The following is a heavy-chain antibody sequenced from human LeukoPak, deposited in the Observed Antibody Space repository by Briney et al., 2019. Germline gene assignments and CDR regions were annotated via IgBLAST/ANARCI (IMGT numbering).Heavy chain of an antibody. J-gene: IGHJ4*02. V-gene: IGHV3-7*03. D-gene: IGHD2-15*01. CDR3: ARDNGWSADF. CDR1: GFTFSRHW. CDR2: IKQDGSAK. Sequence: GGTLRLSCAASGFTFSRHWMYWVRQAPGKGLEWVANIKQDGSAKPYVDSVKGRFTISRDNAKNSLFLQMNSLRAEDTAVYYCARDNGWSADFWGQGTLVTVSS.